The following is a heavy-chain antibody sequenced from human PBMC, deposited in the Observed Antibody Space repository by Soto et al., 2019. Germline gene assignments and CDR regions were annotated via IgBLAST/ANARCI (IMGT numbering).Heavy chain of an antibody. J-gene: IGHJ3*02. V-gene: IGHV3-9*01. CDR2: ISWNSGSI. CDR1: GFTFDDYA. CDR3: AKGPGYYDSSGYYYDI. D-gene: IGHD3-22*01. Sequence: LRLSCAASGFTFDDYAMHWVRQAPGKGLEWVSGISWNSGSIGYADSVKGRFTISRDNAKNSLYLQMNSLRAEDTALYYCAKGPGYYDSSGYYYDIWGQGTRVTVSS.